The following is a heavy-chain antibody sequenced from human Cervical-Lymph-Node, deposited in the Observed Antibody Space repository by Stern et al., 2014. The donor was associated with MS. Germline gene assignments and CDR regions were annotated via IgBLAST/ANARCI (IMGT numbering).Heavy chain of an antibody. CDR1: GGTFTTYA. V-gene: IGHV1-69*01. Sequence: VQLVPSGAEVKKPGSPVRVSCKASGGTFTTYAISWGRQAPGQGLEWMGGIIPMSGTEKYAQKFQGRVTITADASTTTAYMELSSLKFDDTAVYYCARDLSGIGYYDYWGQGTLVAVSS. J-gene: IGHJ4*02. D-gene: IGHD3-22*01. CDR2: IIPMSGTE. CDR3: ARDLSGIGYYDY.